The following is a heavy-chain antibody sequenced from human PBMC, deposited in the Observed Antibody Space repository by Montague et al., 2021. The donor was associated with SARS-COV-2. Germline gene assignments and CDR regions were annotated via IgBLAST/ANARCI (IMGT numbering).Heavy chain of an antibody. CDR2: VYSLGGT. CDR1: SGSISNNY. V-gene: IGHV4-59*13. D-gene: IGHD6-19*01. CDR3: ARVRYSDGWTLDY. J-gene: IGHJ4*02. Sequence: SETLSLTCTVSSGSISNNYWSWIRQPPAPRLEWIGYVYSLGGTTSNHSLWIRVTMSVDTSKNQFSLKLISVTAADTAVYYCARVRYSDGWTLDYWGQGTLVTVSS.